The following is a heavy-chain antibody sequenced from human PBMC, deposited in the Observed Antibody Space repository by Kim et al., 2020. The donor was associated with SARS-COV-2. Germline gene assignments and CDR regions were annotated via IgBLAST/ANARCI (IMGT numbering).Heavy chain of an antibody. D-gene: IGHD4-17*01. CDR1: GGTFSSYA. CDR2: IIPILGIA. V-gene: IGHV1-69*04. J-gene: IGHJ4*02. CDR3: ARVLMTTVVTHYFDY. Sequence: SVKVSCKASGGTFSSYAISWGRQAPGQGLEWMGRIIPILGIANYEQKFQGRVTITADKSTSTAYMELSSLRSEDTAVYYCARVLMTTVVTHYFDYWGQGTLVTVSS.